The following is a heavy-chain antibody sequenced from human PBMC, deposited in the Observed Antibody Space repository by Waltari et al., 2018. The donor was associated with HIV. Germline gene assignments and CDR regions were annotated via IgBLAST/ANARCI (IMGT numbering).Heavy chain of an antibody. J-gene: IGHJ5*02. Sequence: QLQLQESGPGLVKPSETLSLTCTVSGGSISSSSYYWGWIRQPPGKGLEWIGSIYYSGSTYYNPSLKSRVTISVDTSKNQFSLKLSSVTAADTAVYYCARDYPGVVPAAISQGAWFDPWGQGTLVTVSS. V-gene: IGHV4-39*07. D-gene: IGHD2-2*02. CDR1: GGSISSSSYY. CDR3: ARDYPGVVPAAISQGAWFDP. CDR2: IYYSGST.